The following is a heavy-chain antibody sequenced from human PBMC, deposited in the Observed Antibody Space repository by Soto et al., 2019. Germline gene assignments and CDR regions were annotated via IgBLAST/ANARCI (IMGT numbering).Heavy chain of an antibody. CDR3: TTEKGY. CDR2: IRSKTDGGTP. Sequence: VQLVESGGGLVKPGESLRLSCAASGFTFTNAWMNWVRQAPAKGLEWVGRIRSKTDGGTPDYAAPVKGRFTISRDDSKNTLYVQMNSLKTEDTAIYYCTTEKGYWGQGTLVTVSS. CDR1: GFTFTNAW. J-gene: IGHJ4*02. V-gene: IGHV3-15*07.